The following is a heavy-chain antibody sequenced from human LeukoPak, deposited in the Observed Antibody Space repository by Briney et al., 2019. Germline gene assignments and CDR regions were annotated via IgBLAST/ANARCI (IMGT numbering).Heavy chain of an antibody. D-gene: IGHD3-3*01. Sequence: PSETLSPTCTVSGGSISSSSYYWGWIRQPPGKGLEWIGSIYYSGSTYYNPSLKSRVTISVDTSKNQFSLKLSSVTAADTAVYYCAIFSRITIFGVVTPDNDYWGQGTLVTVSS. CDR2: IYYSGST. J-gene: IGHJ4*02. V-gene: IGHV4-39*01. CDR3: AIFSRITIFGVVTPDNDY. CDR1: GGSISSSSYY.